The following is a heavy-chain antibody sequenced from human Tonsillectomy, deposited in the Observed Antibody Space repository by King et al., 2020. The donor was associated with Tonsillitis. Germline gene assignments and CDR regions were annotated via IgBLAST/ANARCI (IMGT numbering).Heavy chain of an antibody. J-gene: IGHJ6*02. CDR2: IKSETDGGTT. Sequence: VQLVESGGGLVKPGGSLRLSCAASGFSFNDAWMTWVRQAPGKGLEWVGRIKSETDGGTTDYTAPVKGRFTISRDDSKNTLSLQMNSLKTEDTAVYYCATSRSLRVSYGMDVWGQGTTVTVSS. CDR3: ATSRSLRVSYGMDV. V-gene: IGHV3-15*01. CDR1: GFSFNDAW.